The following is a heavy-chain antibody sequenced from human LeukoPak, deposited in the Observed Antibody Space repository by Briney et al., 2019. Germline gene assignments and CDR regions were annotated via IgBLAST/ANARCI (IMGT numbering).Heavy chain of an antibody. CDR3: ARQYYDILTGYGLGYYYYMDV. CDR2: IYYSGST. J-gene: IGHJ6*03. V-gene: IGHV4-39*07. CDR1: GGSISSSSYY. Sequence: SETLSLTCTVSGGSISSSSYYWGWIRQPPGKGLEWIGSIYYSGSTYYNPSLKSRVTISVDTSKNQFSLKLSSVTAADTAVYYCARQYYDILTGYGLGYYYYMDVWGKGTTVTVSS. D-gene: IGHD3-9*01.